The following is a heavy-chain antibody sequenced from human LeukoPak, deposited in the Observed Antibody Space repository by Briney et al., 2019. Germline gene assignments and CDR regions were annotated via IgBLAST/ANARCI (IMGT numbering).Heavy chain of an antibody. V-gene: IGHV4-59*08. J-gene: IGHJ6*02. D-gene: IGHD2-2*01. CDR1: DDSFSSHY. Sequence: SETLSLTCAVSDDSFSSHYWTWIRQPPGKGLEWIGYISYIGSTNYNPSLKSRVTISIDTSKNQFSLKLSSVTAADTAVYYCARSNVVVPSITKGYYYYAMDVWGQGTTVTVSS. CDR3: ARSNVVVPSITKGYYYYAMDV. CDR2: ISYIGST.